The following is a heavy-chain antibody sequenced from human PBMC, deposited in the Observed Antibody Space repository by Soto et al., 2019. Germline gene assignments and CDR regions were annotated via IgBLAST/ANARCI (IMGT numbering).Heavy chain of an antibody. CDR3: ATIGDSSGWYPFDY. CDR2: ISSSGSTI. J-gene: IGHJ4*02. V-gene: IGHV3-48*03. CDR1: GFTFSSYE. Sequence: PGGSLRLSCAASGFTFSSYEMNWVRQAPGKGLEWVSYISSSGSTIYYADSVKGRFTISRDNAKNSLYLQMNSLRAEDTAVYYCATIGDSSGWYPFDYWGQGTLVTVSS. D-gene: IGHD6-19*01.